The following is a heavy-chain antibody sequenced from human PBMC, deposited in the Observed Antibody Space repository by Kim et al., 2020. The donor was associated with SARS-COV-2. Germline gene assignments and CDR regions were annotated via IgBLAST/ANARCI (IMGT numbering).Heavy chain of an antibody. J-gene: IGHJ6*02. Sequence: GGSLRLSCAASGLTFSNRDMNWVRQAPGKGLEWVSYISRRGSHIYYAESVKGRFTISRDNARNSLYLQMDSLGAEDTAVYYCTRDDGELARWSGMDVWGQGTTVSVSS. CDR1: GLTFSNRD. D-gene: IGHD6-6*01. CDR3: TRDDGELARWSGMDV. CDR2: ISRRGSHI. V-gene: IGHV3-48*03.